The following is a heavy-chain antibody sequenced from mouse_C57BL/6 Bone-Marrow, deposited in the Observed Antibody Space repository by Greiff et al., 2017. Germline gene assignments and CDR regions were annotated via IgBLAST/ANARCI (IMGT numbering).Heavy chain of an antibody. CDR1: GFTFSSYA. V-gene: IGHV5-4*01. CDR3: ARENWEDY. CDR2: ISDGGSYT. D-gene: IGHD4-1*01. J-gene: IGHJ2*01. Sequence: EVHLVESGGGLVKPGGSLKLSCAASGFTFSSYAMSWVRQTPEKRLEWVATISDGGSYTYYPDNVKGRFPISRDNAKNNLYLQMSHLKSEDTAMYYCARENWEDYWGQGTTLTVSS.